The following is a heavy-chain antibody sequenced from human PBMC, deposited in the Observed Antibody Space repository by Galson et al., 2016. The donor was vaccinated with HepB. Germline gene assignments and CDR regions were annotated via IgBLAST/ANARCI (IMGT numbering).Heavy chain of an antibody. J-gene: IGHJ4*02. CDR3: ARALWGQSCSSTSCVTGGLDY. V-gene: IGHV3-53*01. CDR1: GFTVSGNY. CDR2: IYSGGGT. Sequence: SLRLSCAASGFTVSGNYLTWVCQAPGRAPECVSIIYSGGGTYYADSVKGRFTISRDSSKNTMYLQMNSLRVEDTAVYYCARALWGQSCSSTSCVTGGLDYWGPGTLVTVSS. D-gene: IGHD2-2*01.